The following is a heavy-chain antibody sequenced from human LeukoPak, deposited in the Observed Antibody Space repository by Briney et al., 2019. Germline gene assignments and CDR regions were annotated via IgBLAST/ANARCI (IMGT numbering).Heavy chain of an antibody. Sequence: SETLSLTCTVSGGSISSGGYYWSWIRQHPGKGLEWIGYIYYSGSTYYNPSLKSRVTISVDTSKNQFSLKLSSVTAADTAVYYCARDHKAWFAPWGQGTLVTVSS. CDR2: IYYSGST. CDR1: GGSISSGGYY. J-gene: IGHJ5*02. CDR3: ARDHKAWFAP. V-gene: IGHV4-31*03.